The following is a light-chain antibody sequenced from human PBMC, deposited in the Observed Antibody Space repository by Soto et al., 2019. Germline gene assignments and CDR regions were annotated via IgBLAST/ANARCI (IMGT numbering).Light chain of an antibody. Sequence: SVGDRVTITCRASQDIGFSLGWFQLKPGKAPKSLIXAASTLQVGVPSRFSSSGSGTDFTLTISSLQPEDFATYYCQQYNSYPRTFGQGTKVEVK. CDR3: QQYNSYPRT. CDR2: AAS. V-gene: IGKV1-16*01. J-gene: IGKJ1*01. CDR1: QDIGFS.